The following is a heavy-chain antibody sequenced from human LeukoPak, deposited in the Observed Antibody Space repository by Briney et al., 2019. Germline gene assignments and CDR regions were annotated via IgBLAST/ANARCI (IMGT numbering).Heavy chain of an antibody. CDR1: GGSFSGYY. Sequence: TASETLSLTCAVYGGSFSGYYWSWIRQPPGKGLEWIGEINHSGSTNYNPSLKSRVTISVDASKNQFSLKLSSVTAADTAVYYCARGGGDGYNQFDYWGQGTLVTVSS. J-gene: IGHJ4*02. CDR3: ARGGGDGYNQFDY. CDR2: INHSGST. V-gene: IGHV4-34*01. D-gene: IGHD2-21*01.